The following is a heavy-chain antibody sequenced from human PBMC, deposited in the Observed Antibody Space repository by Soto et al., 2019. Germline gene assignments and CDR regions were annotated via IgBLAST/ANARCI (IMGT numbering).Heavy chain of an antibody. CDR2: ISSSGSTI. D-gene: IGHD2-15*01. J-gene: IGHJ6*02. Sequence: PGGSLRLSCAASGFTFSSYEMNWVRQAPGKGLEWVSYISSSGSTIYYADSVKGRFTISRDNAKNSLYLQMNSLRAEDTAVYYCARDRRDVVVVAATPRYYYYGMDVWGQGTTVTVS. CDR1: GFTFSSYE. CDR3: ARDRRDVVVVAATPRYYYYGMDV. V-gene: IGHV3-48*03.